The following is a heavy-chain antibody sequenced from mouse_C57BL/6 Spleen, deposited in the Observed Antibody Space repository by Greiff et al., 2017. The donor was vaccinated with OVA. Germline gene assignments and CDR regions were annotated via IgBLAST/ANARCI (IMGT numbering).Heavy chain of an antibody. CDR1: GYTFTSYW. CDR2: IDPSDSYT. CDR3: AGGLHYYAMDY. Sequence: QVQLQQPGAELVKPGASVKLSCKASGYTFTSYWMQWVKQRPGQGLEWIGEIDPSDSYTNYNQKFKGKATLTVDTSSSTAYMQLSSLTSEDSAVDYCAGGLHYYAMDYWGQGTSVTVSS. D-gene: IGHD2-2*01. V-gene: IGHV1-50*01. J-gene: IGHJ4*01.